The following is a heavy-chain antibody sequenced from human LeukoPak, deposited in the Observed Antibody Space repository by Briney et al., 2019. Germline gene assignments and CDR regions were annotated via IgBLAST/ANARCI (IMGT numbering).Heavy chain of an antibody. CDR1: GFTFSNAW. Sequence: GGSLRLSCAASGFTFSNAWMSWVRQAPGKGLEWVGRIESKTDGSTTDYAAPVRGRFTISRDDSKNTLYLQMNSLKTEDTAVYYCTTEPTMVHSAYYYYGMDVWGKGTTVTVSS. CDR3: TTEPTMVHSAYYYYGMDV. CDR2: IESKTDGSTT. V-gene: IGHV3-15*04. D-gene: IGHD4/OR15-4a*01. J-gene: IGHJ6*04.